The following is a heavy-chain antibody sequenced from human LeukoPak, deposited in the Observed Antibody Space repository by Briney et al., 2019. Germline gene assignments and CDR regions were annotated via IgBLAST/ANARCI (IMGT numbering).Heavy chain of an antibody. CDR3: AKEQLPTYWYFDL. CDR2: ISSSSSYI. D-gene: IGHD5-18*01. J-gene: IGHJ2*01. CDR1: GFTFSSYS. Sequence: GGSLRLSCAASGFTFSSYSMNWVRQAPGKGLEWVSSISSSSSYIYYADSVKGRFTISRDNAKNSLYLQMNSLRAEDTAVYYCAKEQLPTYWYFDLWGRGTLVTVSS. V-gene: IGHV3-21*01.